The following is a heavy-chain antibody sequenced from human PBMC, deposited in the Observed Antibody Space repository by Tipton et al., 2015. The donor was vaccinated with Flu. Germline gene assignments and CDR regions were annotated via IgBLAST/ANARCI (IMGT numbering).Heavy chain of an antibody. CDR1: GFTFSSYE. J-gene: IGHJ6*02. CDR3: ARDREPCSGGSCSPHYGMDV. Sequence: GSLRLSCASSGFTFSSYEMNWVRQAPGKGLEWVSYISSSGSTIYYADSVKGRFTLPRDNAKNSLYLQMHSLRAEDTAVYYCARDREPCSGGSCSPHYGMDVWGQGTTVTVSS. CDR2: ISSSGSTI. D-gene: IGHD2-15*01. V-gene: IGHV3-48*03.